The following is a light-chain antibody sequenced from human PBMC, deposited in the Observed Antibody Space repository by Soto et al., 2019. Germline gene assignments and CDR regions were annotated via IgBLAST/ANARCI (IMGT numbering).Light chain of an antibody. Sequence: DIQMTQSPSTLSASVGDRVTITCRASQSISSWLAWYQQKPGKAPKLLIYDASSLESGVPSRFSDRGSGTEFTLSVTMVQPDDFATHNCQQYNLYSGTFGQGTKVDIK. V-gene: IGKV1-5*01. J-gene: IGKJ1*01. CDR3: QQYNLYSGT. CDR2: DAS. CDR1: QSISSW.